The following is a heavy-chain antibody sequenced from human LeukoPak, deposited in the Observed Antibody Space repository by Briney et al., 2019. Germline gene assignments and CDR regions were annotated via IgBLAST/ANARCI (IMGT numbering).Heavy chain of an antibody. CDR1: GFTFSSYG. J-gene: IGHJ4*02. CDR2: IWYDGSNK. CDR3: ARKYCSSTSCYWDY. D-gene: IGHD2-2*01. V-gene: IGHV3-33*08. Sequence: GGSLRLSCAASGFTFSSYGMHWVRQAPGKRLEWVADIWYDGSNKYYADSVKGRFTISRDNSKNTLYLQMNSLRAEDTAVYYCARKYCSSTSCYWDYWGQGTLVTVSS.